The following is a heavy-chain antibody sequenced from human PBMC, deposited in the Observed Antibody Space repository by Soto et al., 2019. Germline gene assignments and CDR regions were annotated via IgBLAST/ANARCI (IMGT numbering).Heavy chain of an antibody. CDR2: ISYDGSNK. CDR3: AKDEGAYYYDSSGYYDAFDI. CDR1: GFTFSSYA. Sequence: GGSLRLSCAASGFTFSSYAMHWVRQAPGKGLEWVAVISYDGSNKYYADSVKGRFTISRDNSKNTLYLQMNSLRAEDTAVYYCAKDEGAYYYDSSGYYDAFDIWGQGTMVTVSS. J-gene: IGHJ3*02. V-gene: IGHV3-30-3*01. D-gene: IGHD3-22*01.